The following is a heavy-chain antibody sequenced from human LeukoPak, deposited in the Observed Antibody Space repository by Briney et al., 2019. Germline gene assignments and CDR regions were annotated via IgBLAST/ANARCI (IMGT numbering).Heavy chain of an antibody. Sequence: ASVKVSCKASGYTFTGYYMHWVRQAPGQGLEWMGWINPNSGGTNYAQKFQGRVTMTRDTSISTAYMELSRLRSDDTAVYYCARERSPHNDYGSGTRINWFDPWGQGTLVTVSS. V-gene: IGHV1-2*02. J-gene: IGHJ5*02. CDR2: INPNSGGT. D-gene: IGHD3-10*01. CDR3: ARERSPHNDYGSGTRINWFDP. CDR1: GYTFTGYY.